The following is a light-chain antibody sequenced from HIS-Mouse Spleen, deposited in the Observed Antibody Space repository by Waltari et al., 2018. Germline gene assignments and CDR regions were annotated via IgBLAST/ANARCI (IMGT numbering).Light chain of an antibody. CDR3: QQRSNWPPAIT. CDR1: QSVSSY. J-gene: IGKJ5*01. V-gene: IGKV3-11*01. Sequence: EIVLTQSPATLSLSPGASATLSCRASQSVSSYLAWYQQKPGQAPRLLIYDASNRATGIPARFSGSGSGTDFTLTISSLEPEDFAVYYCQQRSNWPPAITFGQGTRLEIK. CDR2: DAS.